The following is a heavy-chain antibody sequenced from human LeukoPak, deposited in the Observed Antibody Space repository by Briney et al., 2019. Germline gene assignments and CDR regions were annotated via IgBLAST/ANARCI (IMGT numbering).Heavy chain of an antibody. V-gene: IGHV3-72*01. CDR2: VRNKANGYRT. D-gene: IGHD2-15*01. CDR1: GFTLSDHY. J-gene: IGHJ4*02. CDR3: ARSGYCGAGTCYSDYFDY. Sequence: GGSLRLSRAASGFTLSDHYMDWVRQAPGKGLEWVGRVRNKANGYRTEYAASVEGRFTVSGDASKNSLYLQMNSLKTEDTAVYYCARSGYCGAGTCYSDYFDYWGLGTLVTVSS.